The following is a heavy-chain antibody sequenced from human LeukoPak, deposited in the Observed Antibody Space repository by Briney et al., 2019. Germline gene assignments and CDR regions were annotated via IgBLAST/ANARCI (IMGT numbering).Heavy chain of an antibody. D-gene: IGHD6-19*01. CDR3: ARTNSSGWWNYFDY. V-gene: IGHV4-4*07. J-gene: IGHJ4*02. Sequence: SETLSLTCTVSGGSISSYYWSWIRQPAGKGLKWIGRIYTSGSTNYNPSLKSRVTMSVDTSKNQFSLKLSSVTAADTAVYYCARTNSSGWWNYFDYWGQGTLVTVSS. CDR2: IYTSGST. CDR1: GGSISSYY.